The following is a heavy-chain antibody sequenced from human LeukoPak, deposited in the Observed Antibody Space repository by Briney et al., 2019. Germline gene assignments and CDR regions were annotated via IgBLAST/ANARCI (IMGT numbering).Heavy chain of an antibody. CDR2: IYNSGTI. J-gene: IGHJ4*02. Sequence: SETLSLTCTVSGDSIFSGRYYWNWIRQSAGKGLEWIGRIYNSGTINYNPSLKTRAIISADTSKNQISLKLSSVTAADTAVYYCARGGPRSSWYGYWGQGTLVTVSS. D-gene: IGHD6-13*01. CDR1: GDSIFSGRYY. V-gene: IGHV4-61*02. CDR3: ARGGPRSSWYGY.